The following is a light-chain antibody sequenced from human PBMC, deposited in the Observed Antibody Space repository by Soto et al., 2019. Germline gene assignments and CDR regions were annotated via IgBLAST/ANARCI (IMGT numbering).Light chain of an antibody. V-gene: IGKV1-39*01. CDR2: TAS. CDR1: QSISRY. CDR3: QQSYSTTT. J-gene: IGKJ4*01. Sequence: DLQMTQSPSSLSASVGDRVTITCRASQSISRYLNWYQQKPGKAPKLLIYTASSLQSGVPSRFSGSGSGTDFTLIISSLQPEDFATYYCQQSYSTTTFGGGTKVEIK.